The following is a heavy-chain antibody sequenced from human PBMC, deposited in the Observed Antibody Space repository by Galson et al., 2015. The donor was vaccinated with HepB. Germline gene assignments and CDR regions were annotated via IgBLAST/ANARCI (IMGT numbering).Heavy chain of an antibody. D-gene: IGHD1-1*01. CDR3: ARPRAPRRTSAEYYYYGMDV. Sequence: SVKVSCKASGATFSSYAINWVRLAPGQGLEWMGWIIPIFGATKYAQKFQGRVTIIADESTRTVYMELYSLRSEDTAVYYCARPRAPRRTSAEYYYYGMDVWGQGTTVTVPS. CDR2: IIPIFGAT. J-gene: IGHJ6*02. V-gene: IGHV1-69*13. CDR1: GATFSSYA.